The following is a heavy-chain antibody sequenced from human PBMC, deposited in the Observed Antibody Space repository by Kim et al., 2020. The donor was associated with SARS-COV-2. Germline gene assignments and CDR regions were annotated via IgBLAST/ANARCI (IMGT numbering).Heavy chain of an antibody. CDR3: ARDVGWGSYDY. Sequence: GGSLRLSCAASGITFNRSWMTWVRQAPGKGLEWVANIDPGGSEKNYVDSVKGRFTISRDNAKNSLYLQMNSVRAEDTAVYYCARDVGWGSYDYWGQGTLVTVSS. CDR1: GITFNRSW. D-gene: IGHD1-26*01. J-gene: IGHJ4*02. CDR2: IDPGGSEK. V-gene: IGHV3-7*01.